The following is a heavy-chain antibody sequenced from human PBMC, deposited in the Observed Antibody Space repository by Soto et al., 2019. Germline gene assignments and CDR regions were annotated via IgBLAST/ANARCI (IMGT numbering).Heavy chain of an antibody. CDR2: ISYDGSNK. V-gene: IGHV3-30-3*01. Sequence: SLRLSCAASGFTFSSYAMHWVRQAPGKGLEWVAVISYDGSNKYYADSVKGRFTISRDNSKNTLYLQMNSLRAEDTAVYYCARDMKYYYYYGMDVWGQGTTVTVSS. CDR1: GFTFSSYA. CDR3: ARDMKYYYYYGMDV. D-gene: IGHD3-16*01. J-gene: IGHJ6*02.